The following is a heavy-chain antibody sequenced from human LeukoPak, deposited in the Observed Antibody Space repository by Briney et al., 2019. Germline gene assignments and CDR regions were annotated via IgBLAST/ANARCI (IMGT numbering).Heavy chain of an antibody. Sequence: PSETLSLTCTVSGGSISSNYWSWIGQPPGKGLEWIGYIYNSGSTIYNPSLKSRVTISVDTSKNQFSLKLSSVTAADTAVYYCAGASRVRLDYWGQGTLVTVSS. D-gene: IGHD4/OR15-4a*01. J-gene: IGHJ4*02. V-gene: IGHV4-59*01. CDR2: IYNSGST. CDR3: AGASRVRLDY. CDR1: GGSISSNY.